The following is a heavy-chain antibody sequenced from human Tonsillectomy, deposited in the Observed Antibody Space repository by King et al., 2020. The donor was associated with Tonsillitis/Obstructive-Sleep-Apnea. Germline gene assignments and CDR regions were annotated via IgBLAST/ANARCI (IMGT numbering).Heavy chain of an antibody. CDR1: GFTFNRYW. CDR2: INSDGYST. V-gene: IGHV3-74*02. J-gene: IGHJ3*02. D-gene: IGHD1-20*01. Sequence: VQLVESGGGLVQPGGSLRLSCAASGFTFNRYWMHWVRQVPGKGPVWVSRINSDGYSTRYADSVKGRFTISRDNAKNTLYLQRNSLRVEDTAVYFCVSDGITGPYDPFEIWGQGTMVSVSS. CDR3: VSDGITGPYDPFEI.